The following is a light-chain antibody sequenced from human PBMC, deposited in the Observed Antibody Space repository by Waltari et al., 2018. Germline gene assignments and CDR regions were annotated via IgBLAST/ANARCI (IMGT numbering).Light chain of an antibody. CDR1: SSDVGGYNY. J-gene: IGLJ2*01. CDR2: DVN. CDR3: CSYARSRDVL. Sequence: QSALTQPASVSGSPGQSITISCRGTSSDVGGYNYVSWYQQHPGKAPKLRIYDVNKRPSGVSNRFSGSKSGNTASLTISGLQAEDEADYYCCSYARSRDVLFGGGTKLTVL. V-gene: IGLV2-23*02.